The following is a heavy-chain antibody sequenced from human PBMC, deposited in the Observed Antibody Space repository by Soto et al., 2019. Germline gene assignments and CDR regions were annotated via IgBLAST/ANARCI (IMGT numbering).Heavy chain of an antibody. CDR2: IIPIFGTA. CDR3: ARGKGSYGDYGYYYGMDV. CDR1: GGTFSSYA. D-gene: IGHD4-17*01. J-gene: IGHJ6*02. Sequence: QVQLVQSGAEVKKPGSSVKVSCKASGGTFSSYAISWVRQAPGQGLEWMGGIIPIFGTANYAQKFQGRVTITADKSTSKAYMELRCLRIEDTAVYYCARGKGSYGDYGYYYGMDVWGQGTTVTVSS. V-gene: IGHV1-69*06.